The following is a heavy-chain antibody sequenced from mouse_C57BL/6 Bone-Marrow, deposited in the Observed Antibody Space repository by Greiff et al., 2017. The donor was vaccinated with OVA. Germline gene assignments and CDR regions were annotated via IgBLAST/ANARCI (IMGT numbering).Heavy chain of an antibody. Sequence: EVKLMESGEGLVKPGGSLKLSCAASGFTFSSYAMSWVRQTPEKRLEWVAYISSGGDYIYYADTVKGLFTISRDNARNTLYLQMSSLKSEDTAMYYCTRGPPNYYGSRFAYWGQGTLVTVSA. CDR3: TRGPPNYYGSRFAY. V-gene: IGHV5-9-1*02. CDR1: GFTFSSYA. D-gene: IGHD1-1*01. CDR2: ISSGGDYI. J-gene: IGHJ3*01.